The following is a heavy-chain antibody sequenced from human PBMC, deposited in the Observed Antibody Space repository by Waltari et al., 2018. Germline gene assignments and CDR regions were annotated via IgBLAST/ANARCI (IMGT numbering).Heavy chain of an antibody. J-gene: IGHJ6*02. V-gene: IGHV3-7*03. CDR1: GLNFSNHW. Sequence: EVQLVESGGGLVQPGGSVRLSCAASGLNFSNHWMSWVRQAPGKGLEWVANMLQHETDTYYVGSVKGRFTISRDNAKNSLYLQMNTLRAEDTAVYFCARDSIGMDVWGQGTTVTVSS. CDR2: MLQHETDT. CDR3: ARDSIGMDV.